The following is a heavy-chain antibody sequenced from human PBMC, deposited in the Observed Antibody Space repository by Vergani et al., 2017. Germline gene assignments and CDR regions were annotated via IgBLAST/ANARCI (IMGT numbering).Heavy chain of an antibody. CDR3: ARQVAVAGKWWGTDYYYGMDV. J-gene: IGHJ6*02. V-gene: IGHV5-10-1*01. Sequence: EVQLVQSGAEVKKPGESLRISCKGSGYSFTSYWISWVRQMPGKGLEWMGRIDPSDSYTNYSPSFQGHVTISADKSISTAYLQWSSLKASDTAMYYCARQVAVAGKWWGTDYYYGMDVWGQGTTVTVSS. D-gene: IGHD6-19*01. CDR1: GYSFTSYW. CDR2: IDPSDSYT.